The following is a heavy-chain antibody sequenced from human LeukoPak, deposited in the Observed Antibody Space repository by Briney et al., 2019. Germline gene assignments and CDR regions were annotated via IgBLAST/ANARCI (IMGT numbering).Heavy chain of an antibody. CDR3: ARQRSLLGNSYYFGLDV. J-gene: IGHJ6*02. Sequence: PETLSLTCAVYGGSFSGYYWSWIRQPPGKGLEWIGEINHSGSTNYNPSLESRVTISVDTSKNQFSLKLSSVTAADTAVYYCARQRSLLGNSYYFGLDVWGQGTTVTVSS. CDR1: GGSFSGYY. CDR2: INHSGST. D-gene: IGHD5-24*01. V-gene: IGHV4-34*01.